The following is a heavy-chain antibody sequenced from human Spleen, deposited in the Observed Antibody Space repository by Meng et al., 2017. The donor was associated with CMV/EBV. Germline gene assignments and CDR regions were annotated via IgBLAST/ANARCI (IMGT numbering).Heavy chain of an antibody. CDR2: ISDYNGNT. D-gene: IGHD2-2*01. V-gene: IGHV1-18*01. J-gene: IGHJ4*02. Sequence: NYGVSWVRQAPGQGLEFMGWISDYNGNTNYAKNFQGRVTMTTDSSTSTAFMELRGLRSDDTAVYYCARGGMMWRSGIVVEPAAAFDFWGQGTLVTVSS. CDR1: NYG. CDR3: ARGGMMWRSGIVVEPAAAFDF.